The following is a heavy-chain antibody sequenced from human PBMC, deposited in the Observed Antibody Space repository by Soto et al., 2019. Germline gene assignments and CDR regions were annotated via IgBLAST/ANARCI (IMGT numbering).Heavy chain of an antibody. D-gene: IGHD3-10*01. CDR3: ARGGRGTWFGELWAIDYYGMDV. V-gene: IGHV1-2*04. CDR2: INPNSGGT. Sequence: GASVKVSCKASGYTFTVNYMHWVRQAPGQGLEWMGWINPNSGGTNYAQKFQGWVTMTRDTSISTAYMELSRLRSDDTAVYYCARGGRGTWFGELWAIDYYGMDVWGQGTTVTVSS. CDR1: GYTFTVNY. J-gene: IGHJ6*02.